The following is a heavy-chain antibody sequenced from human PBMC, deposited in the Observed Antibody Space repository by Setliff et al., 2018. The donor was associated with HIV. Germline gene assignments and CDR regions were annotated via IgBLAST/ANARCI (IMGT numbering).Heavy chain of an antibody. CDR3: ARGKQMSRRSDAFDI. CDR1: GYTFTIYY. Sequence: ASVKVSCKASGYTFTIYYMHWVRQAPGQGLEWMAVINPSGGSTNYAQKFQGRVTMTRDTSTSTVYMELSSLRSEDTAMYYCARGKQMSRRSDAFDIWGQGTKVTVSS. CDR2: INPSGGST. J-gene: IGHJ3*02. D-gene: IGHD6-6*01. V-gene: IGHV1-46*01.